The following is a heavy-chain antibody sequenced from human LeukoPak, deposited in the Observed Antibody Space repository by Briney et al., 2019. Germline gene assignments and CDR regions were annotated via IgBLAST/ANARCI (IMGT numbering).Heavy chain of an antibody. D-gene: IGHD6-19*01. J-gene: IGHJ6*02. V-gene: IGHV4-61*02. CDR3: ARLYSSGWYGFGAYYYGMDV. CDR2: IYTSGST. Sequence: SQTLSLTCTVSGGSISSGSYYWSWIRQPAGKGLEWIGRIYTSGSTNYNPSLKSRVTISVDTSKNQFSLKLSSVTAADTAVYYCARLYSSGWYGFGAYYYGMDVWGQGTTVTVSS. CDR1: GGSISSGSYY.